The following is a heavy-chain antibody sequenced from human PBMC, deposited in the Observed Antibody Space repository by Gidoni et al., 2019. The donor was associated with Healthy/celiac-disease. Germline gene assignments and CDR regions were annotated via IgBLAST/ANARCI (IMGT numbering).Heavy chain of an antibody. V-gene: IGHV4-31*03. D-gene: IGHD6-13*01. CDR3: ARYIAAAGRNYYFDY. Sequence: QVQLQESGPGLVQPSQTLSLPCTVSGGPISSGGYYLSWIRQHPGKGLEWIGYIYYSGSTYYNPSLKSRVTISVDTSKNQFSLKLSSVTAADTAVYYCARYIAAAGRNYYFDYWGQGTLVTVSS. J-gene: IGHJ4*02. CDR1: GGPISSGGYY. CDR2: IYYSGST.